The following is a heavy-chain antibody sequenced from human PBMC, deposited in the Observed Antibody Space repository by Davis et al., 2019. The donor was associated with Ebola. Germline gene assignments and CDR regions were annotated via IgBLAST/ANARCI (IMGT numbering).Heavy chain of an antibody. J-gene: IGHJ5*02. CDR2: IYYSGST. V-gene: IGHV4-59*08. D-gene: IGHD3-10*01. Sequence: SETLSLTCTVSGGSISSYYWSWIRQPPGKGLEWIGYIYYSGSTNYNPSLKSRVTISVDKSKNQFSLKLSSVTAADTAVYYCARHYYGSGSYAPWFDPWGQGTLVTVSS. CDR3: ARHYYGSGSYAPWFDP. CDR1: GGSISSYY.